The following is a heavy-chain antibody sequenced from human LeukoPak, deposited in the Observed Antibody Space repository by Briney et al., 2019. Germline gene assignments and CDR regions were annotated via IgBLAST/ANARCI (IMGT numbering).Heavy chain of an antibody. J-gene: IGHJ4*02. V-gene: IGHV1-46*01. Sequence: ASVKVSCKACGYSFTNYYMHWVRQASGQGLEWMGMINPSGGSTTYAQKFQGRVTMTRDMSTSTVYMELSSLTSEDTAVYYCARTRGYYFDYWGQGTLVTVSS. CDR2: INPSGGST. CDR1: GYSFTNYY. CDR3: ARTRGYYFDY.